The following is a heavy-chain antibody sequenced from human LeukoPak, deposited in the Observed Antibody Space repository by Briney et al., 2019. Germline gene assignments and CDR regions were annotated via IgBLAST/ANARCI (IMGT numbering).Heavy chain of an antibody. Sequence: SETLSLTCTVSGGSISSYYWSWLRQPPGKGLEWIGYIYSSGSAHYRPSLSSRVTMSVDTSKNQFSLKLTSMTAADTAVYYCARERYTTPFWWFDPWGQGIFVTVSS. CDR2: IYSSGSA. CDR1: GGSISSYY. V-gene: IGHV4-59*01. CDR3: ARERYTTPFWWFDP. J-gene: IGHJ5*02. D-gene: IGHD3-3*01.